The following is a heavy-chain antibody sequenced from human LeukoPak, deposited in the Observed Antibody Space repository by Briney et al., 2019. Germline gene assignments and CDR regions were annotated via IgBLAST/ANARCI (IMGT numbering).Heavy chain of an antibody. Sequence: PSQTLSLTCTVSGGSISSGGYYWSWIRQHPGKGLEWIGYIYYSGSTYYNPSLKSRVTISVDTSKNQFTLKLSSVTAADTAVYYCARGGRRAGVYGSSGYTYPFDYWGQGTLVTVSS. V-gene: IGHV4-31*03. CDR2: IYYSGST. CDR1: GGSISSGGYY. D-gene: IGHD3-22*01. J-gene: IGHJ4*02. CDR3: ARGGRRAGVYGSSGYTYPFDY.